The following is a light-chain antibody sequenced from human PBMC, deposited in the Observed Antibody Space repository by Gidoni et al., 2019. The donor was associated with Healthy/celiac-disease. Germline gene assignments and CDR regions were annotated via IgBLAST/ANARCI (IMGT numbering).Light chain of an antibody. V-gene: IGLV1-40*01. J-gene: IGLJ2*01. CDR2: GNS. CDR3: QSYDSSLSVV. Sequence: QSVLTQPPSVSGATGQRVTIPCTGSSSNIGAGYDVHWYQQLPGTAPKLLLYGNSNRPSGVPDRFSGSKSGTSASLAITGLQAEDEADYYCQSYDSSLSVVFGGGTKLTVL. CDR1: SSNIGAGYD.